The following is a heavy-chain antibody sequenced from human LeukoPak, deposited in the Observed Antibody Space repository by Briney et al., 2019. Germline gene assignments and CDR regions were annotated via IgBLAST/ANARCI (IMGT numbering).Heavy chain of an antibody. V-gene: IGHV3-11*04. CDR2: ISSSGSNI. CDR1: GSIFSDYY. Sequence: GGSLRLSCAASGSIFSDYYMSWIRQAPGKGLEWVSYISSSGSNIYYADSVKGRFTMSRDNAKKSLYLQMNSLRAEDTAVYYCARAKYDSSGYYYSGFDIWGQGTMVTVSS. D-gene: IGHD3-22*01. J-gene: IGHJ3*02. CDR3: ARAKYDSSGYYYSGFDI.